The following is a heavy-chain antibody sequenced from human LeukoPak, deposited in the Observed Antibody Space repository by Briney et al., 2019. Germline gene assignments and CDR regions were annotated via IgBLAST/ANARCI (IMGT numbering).Heavy chain of an antibody. CDR2: ISPDGRET. CDR1: GFSFSTSW. D-gene: IGHD3-16*01. Sequence: GSLSLSCAASGFSFSTSWMNWLRQAPGKGLEWVANISPDGRETYYVDSVTGRFTISRDNAKNSLYLQMNSLRADDTAVYYCARVSLMIDFDYWGQGSLVTVSS. V-gene: IGHV3-7*01. CDR3: ARVSLMIDFDY. J-gene: IGHJ4*02.